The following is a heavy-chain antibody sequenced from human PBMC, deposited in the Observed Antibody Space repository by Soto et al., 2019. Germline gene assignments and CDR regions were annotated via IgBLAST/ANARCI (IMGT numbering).Heavy chain of an antibody. V-gene: IGHV4-31*01. CDR1: GGSISSGGYY. CDR2: IYYSGST. D-gene: IGHD3-16*02. CDR3: ARGGLRLGELSLLFDY. Sequence: QVQLQESGPGLVKPSQTLSLTCTVSGGSISSGGYYWSWIRQHPGKGLEWIGYIYYSGSTYYDPCHKSPVNISVGTSKNQFALKLSPVTAADTAVYYCARGGLRLGELSLLFDYWGQGTLVTVSS. J-gene: IGHJ4*02.